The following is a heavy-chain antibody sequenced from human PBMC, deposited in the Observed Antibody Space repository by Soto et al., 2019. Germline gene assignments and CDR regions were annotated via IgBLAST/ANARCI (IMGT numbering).Heavy chain of an antibody. CDR1: GGTFSSYA. D-gene: IGHD6-6*01. J-gene: IGHJ5*02. Sequence: QVQLVQSGAEVKKPGSSVKVSCKASGGTFSSYAISWVRQAPGQGLECMGGIIPIFGTANYAQTFQGRVTITADDSTSTAYIELSSLRSEDTAVYYGAGSSISARPTSNLFDTWGQGTLVTVSS. V-gene: IGHV1-69*01. CDR2: IIPIFGTA. CDR3: AGSSISARPTSNLFDT.